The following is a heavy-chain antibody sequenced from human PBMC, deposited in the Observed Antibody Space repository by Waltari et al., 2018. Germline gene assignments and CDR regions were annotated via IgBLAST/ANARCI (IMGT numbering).Heavy chain of an antibody. CDR1: GGSISSSSYS. CDR2: ISYSGST. Sequence: QLQLQESGPGLVKPSETLSLTCTVSGGSISSSSYSWGWIRQPPGKGLEWIWSISYSGSTYYNPSLKSRGTISVDTSKNQYCLKLRSVTAAETAVYYCARAEYSRSFDYWGQGTLVTVSS. D-gene: IGHD6-6*01. V-gene: IGHV4-39*07. J-gene: IGHJ4*02. CDR3: ARAEYSRSFDY.